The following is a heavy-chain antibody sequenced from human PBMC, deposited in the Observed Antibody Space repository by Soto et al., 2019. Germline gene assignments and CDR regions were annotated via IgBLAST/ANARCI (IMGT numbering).Heavy chain of an antibody. J-gene: IGHJ4*02. Sequence: GESLKISCKGSGYSFAGYWTTWVRQKPGKGLEWMGRIDPSDSQTYYSPSFRGHVTISVTKSITTVFLQWSSLRASDTAMYYCARQIYDSDTGPNFQYYFDSWGRGTPVTVSS. CDR1: GYSFAGYW. CDR3: ARQIYDSDTGPNFQYYFDS. V-gene: IGHV5-10-1*01. D-gene: IGHD3-22*01. CDR2: IDPSDSQT.